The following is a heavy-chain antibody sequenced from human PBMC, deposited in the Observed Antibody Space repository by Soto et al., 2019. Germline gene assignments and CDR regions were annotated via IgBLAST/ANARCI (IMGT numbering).Heavy chain of an antibody. J-gene: IGHJ6*04. D-gene: IGHD1-1*01. CDR2: IYPNSGGT. V-gene: IGHV1-2*04. CDR1: GYTFTGYY. CDR3: AQVGPDGGDAYNVHSYFYGMDV. Sequence: QVQLVQSGAKVKKPGASVKVSCKASGYTFTGYYMHWVQQAPGQGLEWMGWIYPNSGGTKYAQKFQGWVTMARDTSISTVYMALGSQRSDDTAVYYCAQVGPDGGDAYNVHSYFYGMDVWGKGTTVTVAS.